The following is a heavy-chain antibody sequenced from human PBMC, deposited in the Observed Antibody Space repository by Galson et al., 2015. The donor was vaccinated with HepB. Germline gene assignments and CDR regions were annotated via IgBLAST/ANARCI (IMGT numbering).Heavy chain of an antibody. Sequence: ETLSLTCAVYGGSFSGYYWSWIRQPPGKGLEWIGEINHSGSTNYNPSLKSRVTISVDTSKNQFSLKLSSVTAADTAVYYCARGLSGSYNDYWGQGTLVTVSS. CDR2: INHSGST. CDR1: GGSFSGYY. CDR3: ARGLSGSYNDY. D-gene: IGHD1-26*01. J-gene: IGHJ4*02. V-gene: IGHV4-34*01.